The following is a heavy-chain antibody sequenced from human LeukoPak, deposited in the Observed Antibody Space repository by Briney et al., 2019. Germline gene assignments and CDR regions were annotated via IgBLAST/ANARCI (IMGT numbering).Heavy chain of an antibody. CDR1: GYTFSTNG. CDR3: ARDRGRAPFDP. V-gene: IGHV1-18*01. J-gene: IGHJ5*02. D-gene: IGHD3-10*01. CDR2: ISAYNGNT. Sequence: ASVKVSCKASGYTFSTNGISWVRQAPGQGLEWMGWISAYNGNTNYAQKLQGRVTMTTDTSTSTACMELRSLRSDDTAVYYRARDRGRAPFDPWGQGTLVTVSS.